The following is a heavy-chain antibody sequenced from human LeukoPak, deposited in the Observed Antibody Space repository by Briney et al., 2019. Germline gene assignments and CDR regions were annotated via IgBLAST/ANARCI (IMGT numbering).Heavy chain of an antibody. CDR2: MNPNSGNT. CDR3: ARHSSSWWPQSNAFDI. V-gene: IGHV1-8*01. D-gene: IGHD6-13*01. CDR1: GYTFTSYD. Sequence: ASVKVSCKASGYTFTSYDINWVRQATGQGLEWMGWMNPNSGNTGYAQKFQGRVTMTRNTSISTAYMELSSLRSEDTAVYYCARHSSSWWPQSNAFDIWGQGTMVTVSS. J-gene: IGHJ3*02.